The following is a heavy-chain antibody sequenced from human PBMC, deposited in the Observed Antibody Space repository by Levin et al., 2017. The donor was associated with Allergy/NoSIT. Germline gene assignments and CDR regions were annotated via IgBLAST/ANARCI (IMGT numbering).Heavy chain of an antibody. D-gene: IGHD3-9*01. J-gene: IGHJ4*02. Sequence: SGGSLRLSCAASGITFRSYAMSWVRQAPGKGLEWVSGISGSGGSTYYADSGKGRFTISRDNSKNTLYLQMNSLRAEDTAVYYCAKATWEYDILTGYYVYDYFDYWGQGTLVTVSS. CDR1: GITFRSYA. CDR2: ISGSGGST. V-gene: IGHV3-23*01. CDR3: AKATWEYDILTGYYVYDYFDY.